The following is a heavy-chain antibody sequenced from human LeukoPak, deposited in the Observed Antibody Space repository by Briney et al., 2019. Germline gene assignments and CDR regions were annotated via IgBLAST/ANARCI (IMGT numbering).Heavy chain of an antibody. CDR2: ISSSSYI. V-gene: IGHV3-21*01. J-gene: IGHJ2*01. CDR1: GFTFSSYS. CDR3: AKTGSYSSASYWYFDL. Sequence: GGSLRLSCAASGFTFSSYSMNWVRQAPGKGLEWVSSISSSSYIYYADSVKGRFTISRDNAKNSLYLQMNSLRAEDTAVYYCAKTGSYSSASYWYFDLWGRGTLVTVSS. D-gene: IGHD1-26*01.